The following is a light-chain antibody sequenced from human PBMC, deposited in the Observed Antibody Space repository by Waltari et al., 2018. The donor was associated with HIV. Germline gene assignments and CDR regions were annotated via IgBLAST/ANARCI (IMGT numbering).Light chain of an antibody. Sequence: IRMPQSPSSLSASVWYRFTITCRASQNIYKWLAWFQQKPGKAPKLLIYRASGLESGVPSRFSGSGSGTEFTLTISSLQPDDFATYYCQQYNGYPWTLGQGTKVDVK. CDR2: RAS. CDR3: QQYNGYPWT. V-gene: IGKV1-5*03. CDR1: QNIYKW. J-gene: IGKJ1*01.